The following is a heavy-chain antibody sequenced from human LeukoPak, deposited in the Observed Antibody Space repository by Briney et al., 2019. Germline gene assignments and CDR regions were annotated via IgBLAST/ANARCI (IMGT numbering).Heavy chain of an antibody. CDR3: ARGAPYYYGSGTHFDY. Sequence: GASVKVSCKASGGTFSSYAISWVRQAPGQGLEWMGGIIPIFGTANYAQKFQGRVTITADESTSTAYMELSSLRSEDTAVYYCARGAPYYYGSGTHFDYWGQGTLVTVSS. CDR2: IIPIFGTA. V-gene: IGHV1-69*13. D-gene: IGHD3-10*01. J-gene: IGHJ4*02. CDR1: GGTFSSYA.